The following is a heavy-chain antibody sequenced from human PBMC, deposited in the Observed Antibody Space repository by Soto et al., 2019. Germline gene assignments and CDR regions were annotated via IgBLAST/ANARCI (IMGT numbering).Heavy chain of an antibody. D-gene: IGHD3-10*01. Sequence: GGSLRLSCAASGVTFFSYAMGGVRKATGKGLEWVSVISASGGTTYYADSEKGRFSISRDNSKDTLYLQMNSLRAEDTAIYYCAKEVQPYYYYYMDVWGKGTTVTVSS. V-gene: IGHV3-23*01. J-gene: IGHJ6*03. CDR3: AKEVQPYYYYYMDV. CDR2: ISASGGTT. CDR1: GVTFFSYA.